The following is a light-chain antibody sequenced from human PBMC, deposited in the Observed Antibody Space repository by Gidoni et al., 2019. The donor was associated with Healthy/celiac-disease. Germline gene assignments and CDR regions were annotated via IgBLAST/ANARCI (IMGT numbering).Light chain of an antibody. CDR2: GNS. V-gene: IGLV1-40*01. CDR3: QSYDSSLSGSVV. CDR1: SSNIGAGYD. J-gene: IGLJ2*01. Sequence: QSVLTQPPSVSRAPWQRVTISCTGSSSNIGAGYDVHWYQQLPGTAPKLLIYGNSNRPSGVPYRFSGSKSGTSASLAITGLQAEDEADYYCQSYDSSLSGSVVFGGGTKLTVL.